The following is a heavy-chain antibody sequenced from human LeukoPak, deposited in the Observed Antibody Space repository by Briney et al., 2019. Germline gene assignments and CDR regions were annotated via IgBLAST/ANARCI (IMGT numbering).Heavy chain of an antibody. CDR2: ISGSGEST. J-gene: IGHJ6*02. CDR1: GFTFISYA. CDR3: AKDRRQLSYCGMDV. Sequence: PGGSLLLPCASSGFTFISYAVSWVRQAPGKGLGGVSAISGSGESTYYADSVKGRFTISRDNSNNTVYLQMSSLRAEDTAVYYCAKDRRQLSYCGMDVWGQGTTVTVSS. D-gene: IGHD6-13*01. V-gene: IGHV3-23*01.